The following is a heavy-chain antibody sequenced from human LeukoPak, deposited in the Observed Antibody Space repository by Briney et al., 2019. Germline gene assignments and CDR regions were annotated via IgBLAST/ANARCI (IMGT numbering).Heavy chain of an antibody. D-gene: IGHD5-18*01. CDR1: GFTFSSYS. J-gene: IGHJ4*02. Sequence: GGSLRLSCAPSGFTFSSYSMNWVRQAPGKGLEWVSSISSSSSYIYYADSVKGRFTISRDNAKNSLYLQMNSLRAEDTAVYYCARDRGYSSVFDYWGQGTLVTVGS. CDR2: ISSSSSYI. V-gene: IGHV3-21*01. CDR3: ARDRGYSSVFDY.